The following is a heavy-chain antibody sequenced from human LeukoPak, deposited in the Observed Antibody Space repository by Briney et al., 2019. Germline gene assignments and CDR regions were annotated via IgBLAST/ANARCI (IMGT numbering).Heavy chain of an antibody. J-gene: IGHJ5*02. D-gene: IGHD3-16*02. CDR3: ARDFRHEIFGGVIA. V-gene: IGHV4-4*07. Sequence: SETLSLTCTVSGGSISSYYWSWIRQPAGKGLEWIGRIYTGGSTNYNPSLKSRVTMSVDTSKNQFSLKLSSVTAADTAVYYCARDFRHEIFGGVIAWGQGTLVTVSS. CDR2: IYTGGST. CDR1: GGSISSYY.